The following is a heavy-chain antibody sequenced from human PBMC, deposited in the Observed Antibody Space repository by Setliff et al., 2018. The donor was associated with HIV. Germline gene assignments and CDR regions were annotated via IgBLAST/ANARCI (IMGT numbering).Heavy chain of an antibody. J-gene: IGHJ4*02. CDR1: GFGFSNFA. Sequence: GGSLRLSCAASGFGFSNFAMHWVRQAPGKGLEWVSAISYDGRTTHYADSVMGRFTVSRDNSKNTLYLQVNGLRPDDTGVYYCASARIPTGGTSTSFDYWGQGTQVTVSS. V-gene: IGHV3-30*01. CDR3: ASARIPTGGTSTSFDY. D-gene: IGHD1-1*01. CDR2: ISYDGRTT.